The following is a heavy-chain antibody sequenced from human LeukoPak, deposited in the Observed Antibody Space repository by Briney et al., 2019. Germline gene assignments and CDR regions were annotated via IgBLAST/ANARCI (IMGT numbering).Heavy chain of an antibody. CDR3: AREEGHSSGWYEENWFDP. D-gene: IGHD6-19*01. Sequence: ASVKVSCKASGYTFTGYYMHWVRQAPGQGLEWMGWINPNSGGTNYAQKFQGRVTMTRDTSISTAYMELSRLRSDDTAVYYCAREEGHSSGWYEENWFDPWGQGTLVTVSS. CDR1: GYTFTGYY. V-gene: IGHV1-2*02. J-gene: IGHJ5*02. CDR2: INPNSGGT.